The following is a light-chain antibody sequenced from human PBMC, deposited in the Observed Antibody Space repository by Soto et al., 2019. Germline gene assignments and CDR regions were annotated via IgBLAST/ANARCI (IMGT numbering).Light chain of an antibody. V-gene: IGLV2-23*01. CDR2: EAT. Sequence: QSALTQPASVSGSPGQSITISCTRASSDSGTYNFFAWYQQHPGEAPKLIIYEATQRPSGVSNRFSGSKSGNTASLTISGLQADDEADYYCCSYAGTTPVFGGGTKLTVL. CDR3: CSYAGTTPV. CDR1: SSDSGTYNF. J-gene: IGLJ2*01.